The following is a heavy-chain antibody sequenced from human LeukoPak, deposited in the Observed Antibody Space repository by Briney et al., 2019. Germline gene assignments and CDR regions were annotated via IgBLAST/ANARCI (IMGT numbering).Heavy chain of an antibody. V-gene: IGHV3-23*01. CDR1: GFTFSGYT. Sequence: GGSLRLSCAASGFTFSGYTMSWVRQAPGRGLEWVSTIGGSGGTTYYADSVKGRFTISRDNSKNTLYLQMNSLRAEDTAVYYCAKGRAVEVVAAFNYWGQGTVVTVSS. CDR3: AKGRAVEVVAAFNY. D-gene: IGHD2-15*01. CDR2: IGGSGGTT. J-gene: IGHJ4*02.